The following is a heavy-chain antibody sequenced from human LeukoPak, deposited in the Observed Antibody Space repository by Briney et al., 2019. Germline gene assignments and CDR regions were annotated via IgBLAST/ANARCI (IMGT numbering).Heavy chain of an antibody. CDR3: AKNRVGASGLAEYFEH. J-gene: IGHJ1*01. D-gene: IGHD1-26*01. V-gene: IGHV3-53*01. CDR1: GIIVSSTY. Sequence: GGSLRLSCAASGIIVSSTYMSWVRQAPGKGLEWVSIIYSGDSTYYADSVKGRFTISRDNSRNTVYLQMNSLRAEDTAVYYCAKNRVGASGLAEYFEHWGQGTLVAVSS. CDR2: IYSGDST.